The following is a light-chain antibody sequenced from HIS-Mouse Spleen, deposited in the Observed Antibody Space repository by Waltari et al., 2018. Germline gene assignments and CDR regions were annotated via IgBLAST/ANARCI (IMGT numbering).Light chain of an antibody. CDR1: LSVLYSSNNKNY. CDR3: QQYYSTPPLYT. Sequence: DIVMTQSPDSLAVSLGESATINCKSSLSVLYSSNNKNYLAWYQQKPGQPPKLLIYWASTRESGVPDRFSGSGSGTDFTLTISSLQAEDVAVYYCQQYYSTPPLYTFGQGTKLEIK. V-gene: IGKV4-1*01. J-gene: IGKJ2*01. CDR2: WAS.